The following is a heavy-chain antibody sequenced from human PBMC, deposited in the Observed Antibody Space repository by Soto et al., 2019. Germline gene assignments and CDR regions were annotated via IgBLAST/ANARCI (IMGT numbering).Heavy chain of an antibody. J-gene: IGHJ5*02. Sequence: QVQLVQSGAEVKKPGSSVKVSCTASGGPFSSYAINWVRQAPGQGLEWMGVITPMFGAPHYAQNFKGRITITADKSTNTADMERSSLTAGDTAVYFCARVCTGRWGDPWGQGTRVTGSS. V-gene: IGHV1-69*06. CDR2: ITPMFGAP. CDR1: GGPFSSYA. D-gene: IGHD1-26*01. CDR3: ARVCTGRWGDP.